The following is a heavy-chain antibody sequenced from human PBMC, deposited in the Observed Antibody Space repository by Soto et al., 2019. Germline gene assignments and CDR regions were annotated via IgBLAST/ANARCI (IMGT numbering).Heavy chain of an antibody. Sequence: EVQLLESGRGWVQPGGTLRLSCAASGYTFSSYAMRWVRQAPGKGLEWVSALSGSGGSTYYADSVKGRFTISRDNSKNMLYLQMNSLRAEDTAVYYCAKRGSGSYYDYWGQGTLVTVSS. CDR2: LSGSGGST. CDR1: GYTFSSYA. D-gene: IGHD3-10*01. J-gene: IGHJ4*02. V-gene: IGHV3-23*01. CDR3: AKRGSGSYYDY.